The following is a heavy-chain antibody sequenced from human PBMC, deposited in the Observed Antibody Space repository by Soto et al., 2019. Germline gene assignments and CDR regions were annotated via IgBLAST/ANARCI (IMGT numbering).Heavy chain of an antibody. CDR1: GFTFSSYS. CDR2: ISSSSSYI. CDR3: ARTVVAVRGVIITHPSLFDY. D-gene: IGHD3-10*01. Sequence: GGSLRLSCASSGFTFSSYSMNWVRQATGKGLEWFSSISSSSSYIYYADSVKGRFTISRDNAKNSLYLQMNSLRAEDTAVYYCARTVVAVRGVIITHPSLFDYWGQGTLVTVSS. V-gene: IGHV3-21*01. J-gene: IGHJ4*02.